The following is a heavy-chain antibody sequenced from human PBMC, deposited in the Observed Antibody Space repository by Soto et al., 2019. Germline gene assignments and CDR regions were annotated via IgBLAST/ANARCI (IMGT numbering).Heavy chain of an antibody. CDR2: MNPKSGKT. J-gene: IGHJ4*02. CDR1: GYTFINYD. Sequence: ASVKVSCKTSGYTFINYDINWVRQAPGKGLEWMGLMNPKSGKTGYAQKFQGRVSMTRDTSTSTAYMELNSLRSEDTATYYCSRTPGDYWGQGTLVTGS. D-gene: IGHD2-15*01. CDR3: SRTPGDY. V-gene: IGHV1-8*01.